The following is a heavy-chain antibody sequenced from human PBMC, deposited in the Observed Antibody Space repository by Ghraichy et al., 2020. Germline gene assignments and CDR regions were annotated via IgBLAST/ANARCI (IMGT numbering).Heavy chain of an antibody. D-gene: IGHD2-8*01. Sequence: SETPSLTCAVSGGSIISSNWWTWVRQPPGKGLEWIGEIYHSGSTKYNPSLKSRVTISIDKSKRQLSLKLSSVTAADTALYYCARSVDSRNGPLVNWGQGTLVTVSS. CDR3: ARSVDSRNGPLVN. CDR2: IYHSGST. J-gene: IGHJ4*02. V-gene: IGHV4-4*02. CDR1: GGSIISSNW.